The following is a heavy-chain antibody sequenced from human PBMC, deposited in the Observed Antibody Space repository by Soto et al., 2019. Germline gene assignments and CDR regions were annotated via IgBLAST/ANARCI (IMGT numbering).Heavy chain of an antibody. CDR3: ATAGQLVRLNSYYSYGMEV. J-gene: IGHJ6*02. D-gene: IGHD6-6*01. Sequence: SETLSLTCTVSGGSISSSSYYWGWIRQPPGKGLEWIGSIYYSGSTYYNPSLKSRVTISVDTSKNQLSLKLSAVTAADTAVYYSATAGQLVRLNSYYSYGMEVLGQGTTVAVSS. V-gene: IGHV4-39*01. CDR2: IYYSGST. CDR1: GGSISSSSYY.